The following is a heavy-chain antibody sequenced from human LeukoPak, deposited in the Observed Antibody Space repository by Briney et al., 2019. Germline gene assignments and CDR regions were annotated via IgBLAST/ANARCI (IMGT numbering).Heavy chain of an antibody. V-gene: IGHV4-30-4*01. D-gene: IGHD5-12*01. Sequence: PSETLSLTCTVSGGSISSGDYYWSWIRQPPGKGLEWIGYIYYSGSTYYNPSLKSRVTISVDTSKNQFSLKLSSVTAADTAVYYCARGVGGYDNLPDYWGQGTLVTVSS. CDR3: ARGVGGYDNLPDY. CDR2: IYYSGST. CDR1: GGSISSGDYY. J-gene: IGHJ4*02.